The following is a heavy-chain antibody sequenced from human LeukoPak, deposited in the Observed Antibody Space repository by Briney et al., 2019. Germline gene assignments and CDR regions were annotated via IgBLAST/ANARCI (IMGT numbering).Heavy chain of an antibody. Sequence: ASVKVSCKASGYTFTGYYMHWVRQAPGQGLEWMGWINPNSGGTNYAQKFQGRVTMTRDTSISTAYMELSRLRSDDTAVYYCARADIVATELRFWGQGTLVTVSS. CDR2: INPNSGGT. D-gene: IGHD5-12*01. CDR1: GYTFTGYY. V-gene: IGHV1-2*02. J-gene: IGHJ4*02. CDR3: ARADIVATELRF.